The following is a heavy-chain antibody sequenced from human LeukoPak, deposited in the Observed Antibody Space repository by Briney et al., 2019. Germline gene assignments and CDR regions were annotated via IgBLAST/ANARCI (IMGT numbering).Heavy chain of an antibody. CDR3: ARDARYSYGLNSDAFDI. V-gene: IGHV4-59*01. Sequence: SETLSLTCTVSGGSISSYYWSWIRQPPGEGLEWIGYIYYSGSTNYNPSLKSRVTISVDTSKNQFSLKLSSVTAADTAVYYCARDARYSYGLNSDAFDIWGQGTMVTVSS. D-gene: IGHD5-18*01. CDR1: GGSISSYY. J-gene: IGHJ3*02. CDR2: IYYSGST.